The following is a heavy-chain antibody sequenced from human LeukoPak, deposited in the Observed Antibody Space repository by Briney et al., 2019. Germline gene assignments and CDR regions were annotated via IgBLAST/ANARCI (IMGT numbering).Heavy chain of an antibody. D-gene: IGHD6-13*01. V-gene: IGHV1-24*01. J-gene: IGHJ6*03. Sequence: ASVKGSCKVSGYTLTELSMHWVRQAPGKGLEWMGGFDPEDGETIYAQKFQGRVTMTEDTSTDTAYMELSSLRSEDTAVYYCATDRGAAAGLYYYYYMDVWGKGTTVTVSS. CDR3: ATDRGAAAGLYYYYYMDV. CDR1: GYTLTELS. CDR2: FDPEDGET.